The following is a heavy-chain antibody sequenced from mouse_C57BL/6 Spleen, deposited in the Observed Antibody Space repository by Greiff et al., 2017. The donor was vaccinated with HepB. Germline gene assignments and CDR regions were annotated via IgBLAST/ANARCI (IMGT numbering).Heavy chain of an antibody. V-gene: IGHV1-26*01. J-gene: IGHJ3*01. CDR1: GYTFTDYY. Sequence: VQLQQSGPELVKPGASVKISCKASGYTFTDYYMNWVKQSHGKSLEWIGDINPNNGGTSYNQKFKGKATLTVDKSSSTAYMELRSLTSEDSAVYYCAREGDYYGSSYGAWFAYWGQGTLVTVSA. D-gene: IGHD1-1*01. CDR2: INPNNGGT. CDR3: AREGDYYGSSYGAWFAY.